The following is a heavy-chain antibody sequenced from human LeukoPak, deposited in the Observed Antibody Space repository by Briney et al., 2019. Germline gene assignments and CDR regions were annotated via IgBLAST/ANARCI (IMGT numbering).Heavy chain of an antibody. J-gene: IGHJ5*02. Sequence: PGGSLRLSCAASGFTVSSNYMSWVRQAPGKGLEWVSVIYSGGSTYYADSVKGRFTISRDNSKNTLYLQMNSLRAEDTAVYYCAKTPLERLFNWFDPWGQGTLVTVSS. CDR2: IYSGGST. CDR3: AKTPLERLFNWFDP. V-gene: IGHV3-53*01. D-gene: IGHD1-1*01. CDR1: GFTVSSNY.